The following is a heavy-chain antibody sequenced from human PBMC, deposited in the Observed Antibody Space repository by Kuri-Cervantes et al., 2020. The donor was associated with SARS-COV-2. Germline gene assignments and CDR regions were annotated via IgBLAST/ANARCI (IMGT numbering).Heavy chain of an antibody. V-gene: IGHV7-4-1*02. CDR1: GYSFTSYA. CDR2: IGTNIGNP. Sequence: ASVKVSCKVSGYSFTSYAMNWARQAPGQGLEWLGWIGTNIGNPTYAPGFTGHFFFSLDTFVNTAYLQISSLKTEDTAVYYCARGDYGDNYNGGGNAFDFWGQGTMVTVSS. CDR3: ARGDYGDNYNGGGNAFDF. J-gene: IGHJ3*01. D-gene: IGHD4-23*01.